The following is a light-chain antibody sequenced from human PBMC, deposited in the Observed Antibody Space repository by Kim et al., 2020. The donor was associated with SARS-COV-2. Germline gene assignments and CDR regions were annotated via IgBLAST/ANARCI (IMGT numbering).Light chain of an antibody. CDR2: KAS. J-gene: IGKJ4*01. V-gene: IGKV1-5*03. CDR1: QSISNW. CDR3: QQYNSKPLLT. Sequence: DIQMTQSPSTLSASVGDRVTITCRASQSISNWLTWYQQRPGKAPKLLISKASTLESGVPSRFSGSGSGTEFTLTISTLQPEEFATYYCQQYNSKPLLTFGGGTKVDIK.